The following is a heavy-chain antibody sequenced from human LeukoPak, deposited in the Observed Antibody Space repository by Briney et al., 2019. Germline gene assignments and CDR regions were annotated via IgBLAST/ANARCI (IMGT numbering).Heavy chain of an antibody. CDR1: GYSFTSYW. D-gene: IGHD2-2*01. CDR3: ARSYCTSSNCYPRWFDP. CDR2: IYLGDSDT. V-gene: IGHV5-51*01. Sequence: GESLKISCKGSGYSFTSYWIGWVRQMPGKGLEWMGIIYLGDSDTKYSPSYQGQVIISADNSISTAYLQWSSLKASDTAVYYCARSYCTSSNCYPRWFDPWGQGTLVTVSS. J-gene: IGHJ5*02.